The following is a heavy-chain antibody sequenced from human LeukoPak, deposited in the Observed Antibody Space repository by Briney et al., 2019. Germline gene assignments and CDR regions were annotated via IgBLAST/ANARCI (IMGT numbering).Heavy chain of an antibody. J-gene: IGHJ6*02. Sequence: GGSLRLSCAASGFTFSSYWMHWVRQAPGKGLVWVSRINSDGSITTYADSVKGRFTISRDNAKNTLYLQMNSLRAEDTAVYYCAREVQCSSSSCIYYYGMDVWGQGTTVTVPS. D-gene: IGHD2-2*01. V-gene: IGHV3-74*01. CDR2: INSDGSIT. CDR3: AREVQCSSSSCIYYYGMDV. CDR1: GFTFSSYW.